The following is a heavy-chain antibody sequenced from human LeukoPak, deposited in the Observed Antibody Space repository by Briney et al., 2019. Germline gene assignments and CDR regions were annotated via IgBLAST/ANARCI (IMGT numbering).Heavy chain of an antibody. D-gene: IGHD6-19*01. CDR2: ISDSGSST. CDR3: AKHSTEQWLNWFDP. V-gene: IGHV3-23*01. J-gene: IGHJ5*02. Sequence: GGSLRLSCAASGFTFSSYAMSWVRQAPGKGLEWVSLISDSGSSTYHADSVKGRFTISRDNSKNTLYLQMNSLRAEDTAVYYCAKHSTEQWLNWFDPWGQGTLVTVSS. CDR1: GFTFSSYA.